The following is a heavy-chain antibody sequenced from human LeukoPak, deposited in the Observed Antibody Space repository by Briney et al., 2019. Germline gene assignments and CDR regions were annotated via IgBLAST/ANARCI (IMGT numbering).Heavy chain of an antibody. V-gene: IGHV3-7*01. CDR3: ERHTGTYYDH. J-gene: IGHJ4*02. Sequence: GGSLILSCAASGFTFSSYWMSWLRQAPGKGLEWVANIKQDGSEKYYVDSVKGRFTISRDNAKNSLYLQMNSLRAEDTAVYYCERHTGTYYDHWGQGTLVTVSS. D-gene: IGHD1-26*01. CDR1: GFTFSSYW. CDR2: IKQDGSEK.